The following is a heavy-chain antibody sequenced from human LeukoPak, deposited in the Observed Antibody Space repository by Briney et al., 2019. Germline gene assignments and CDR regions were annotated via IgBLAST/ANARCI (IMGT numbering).Heavy chain of an antibody. CDR2: IYYSGST. Sequence: SETLSLTCTVSGGSFSTSSYYWGWIRQPPGKGLEWIGSIYYSGSTNYNPSLKSRVTICVDTSKNPFSVKLSSVTAADTAVYYCASSYCSGGSCSLPWFDPWGQGTLVTVSS. CDR3: ASSYCSGGSCSLPWFDP. D-gene: IGHD2-15*01. J-gene: IGHJ5*02. CDR1: GGSFSTSSYY. V-gene: IGHV4-39*01.